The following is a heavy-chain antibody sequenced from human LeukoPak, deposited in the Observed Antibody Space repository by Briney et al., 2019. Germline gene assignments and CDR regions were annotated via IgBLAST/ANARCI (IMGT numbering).Heavy chain of an antibody. Sequence: PPETLSLTCTVSGGSISSYYWSWIRQPPGKGLEWIGYIYYSGSTNYNPSLKSRVTISVDTSKNQFSLKLSSVTAADTAVYYYASGASYYYDSSGYYPFAFDIWGQGTMVTVSS. J-gene: IGHJ3*02. CDR3: ASGASYYYDSSGYYPFAFDI. CDR1: GGSISSYY. D-gene: IGHD3-22*01. CDR2: IYYSGST. V-gene: IGHV4-59*08.